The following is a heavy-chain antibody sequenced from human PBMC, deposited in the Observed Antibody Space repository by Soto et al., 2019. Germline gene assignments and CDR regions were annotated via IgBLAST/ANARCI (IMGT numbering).Heavy chain of an antibody. V-gene: IGHV1-69*13. Sequence: SVKVSCKASGGTFSSYAISWVRQAPGQGLEWMGGIIPIFGTANYAQKFQGRVTITADESTSTAYMELSSLRSEDTAVYYCARENSGYAQNWFDPWGQGTLVTVSS. D-gene: IGHD5-12*01. J-gene: IGHJ5*02. CDR1: GGTFSSYA. CDR2: IIPIFGTA. CDR3: ARENSGYAQNWFDP.